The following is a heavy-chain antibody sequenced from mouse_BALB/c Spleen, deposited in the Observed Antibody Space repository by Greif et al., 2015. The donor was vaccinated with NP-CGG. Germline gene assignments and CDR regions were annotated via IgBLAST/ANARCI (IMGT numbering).Heavy chain of an antibody. Sequence: EVMLVESEGGLVKPGGSLKLSCAASGFTFSSYAMSWVRPTPEKRLEWVASISSGGSTYYPDSVKGRFTISRDNARNILYLQMSSLRSEDTAVYYCARGLTTVVATPYYYAMDYWGQGTSVTVSS. CDR1: GFTFSSYA. V-gene: IGHV5-6-5*01. D-gene: IGHD1-1*01. CDR3: ARGLTTVVATPYYYAMDY. CDR2: ISSGGST. J-gene: IGHJ4*01.